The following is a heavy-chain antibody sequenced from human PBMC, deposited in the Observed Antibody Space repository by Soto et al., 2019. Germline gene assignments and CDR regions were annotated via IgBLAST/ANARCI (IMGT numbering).Heavy chain of an antibody. D-gene: IGHD6-13*01. CDR3: AKSAAATLNYYGMDV. CDR2: ISYDGSNK. V-gene: IGHV3-30*18. Sequence: PGGSLRLSCAASGFTFSSYGMHWVRQAPGKGLEWVAVISYDGSNKYYADSVKDRFTISRDNSKNTLYLQMNSLRAEDTAVYYCAKSAAATLNYYGMDVWGQGTTVTVSS. CDR1: GFTFSSYG. J-gene: IGHJ6*02.